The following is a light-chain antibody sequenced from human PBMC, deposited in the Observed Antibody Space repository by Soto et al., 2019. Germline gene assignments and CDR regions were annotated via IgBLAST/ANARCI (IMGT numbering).Light chain of an antibody. CDR3: QQYGSTPPFT. V-gene: IGKV3-20*01. CDR1: QTVDSRY. J-gene: IGKJ3*01. Sequence: EIVLTQSPGTLSLSPGERATLSCRASQTVDSRYLAWYQQKPGQAPRLPIYGVSSRATGIPDRFRGSGSGTDFTLTISGLEPEDYAVYFCQQYGSTPPFTFGPGTKLDIK. CDR2: GVS.